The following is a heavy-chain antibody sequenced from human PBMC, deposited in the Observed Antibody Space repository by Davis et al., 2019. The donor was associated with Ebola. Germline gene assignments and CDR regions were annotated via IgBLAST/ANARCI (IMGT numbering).Heavy chain of an antibody. D-gene: IGHD6-19*01. CDR2: INPSGGST. CDR1: GYTFTSYY. CDR3: ARDLGQWLVLGAFDI. V-gene: IGHV1-46*01. J-gene: IGHJ3*02. Sequence: AASVKVSCKASGYTFTSYYMHWVRQAPGQGLEWMGIINPSGGSTSYAQKFQGRVTMTRDTSTSTVYMELSSLRSEDTAVYYCARDLGQWLVLGAFDIWGQGTMVTVSS.